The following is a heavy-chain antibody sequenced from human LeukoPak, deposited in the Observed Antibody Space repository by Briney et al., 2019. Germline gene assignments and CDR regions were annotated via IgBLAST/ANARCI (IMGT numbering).Heavy chain of an antibody. D-gene: IGHD2-8*01. J-gene: IGHJ4*02. CDR3: ASNRELMVYAYFDY. CDR2: IIPIFGTA. CDR1: GGTFISYA. Sequence: GASVKVSCKASGGTFISYAISWVRQAPGQGLEWMGGIIPIFGTANYAQKFQGRVTITADESTSTAYMELSSLRSEDTAVYYCASNRELMVYAYFDYWGQGTLVTVSS. V-gene: IGHV1-69*13.